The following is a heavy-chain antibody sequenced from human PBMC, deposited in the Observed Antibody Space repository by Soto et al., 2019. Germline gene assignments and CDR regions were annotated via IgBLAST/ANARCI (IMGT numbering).Heavy chain of an antibody. J-gene: IGHJ3*02. D-gene: IGHD4-17*01. CDR2: IYYSGST. CDR1: GGSITSSSYY. CDR3: ARRYGYAFDI. V-gene: IGHV4-61*05. Sequence: PEMLSLTCTVCGGSITSSSYYWGWIRQRPGKGLEWIGYIYYSGSTNYNPSLKSRVTISVDTSKNQFSLKLSSVTAANTAVYYCARRYGYAFDIWCQGTMVTVS.